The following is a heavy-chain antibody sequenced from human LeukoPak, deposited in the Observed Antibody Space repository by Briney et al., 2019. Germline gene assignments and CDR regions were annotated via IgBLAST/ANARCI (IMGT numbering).Heavy chain of an antibody. Sequence: PSETLSLTCAVYGGSFSGYYWSWIRQPPGKGLEWIGEINHSGSTNYNPSLKSRVTISVDTSKNQFSLKLSSVTAADTAVYYCAADSGSYDNGVFWGQGTLVTVSS. CDR1: GGSFSGYY. J-gene: IGHJ4*02. D-gene: IGHD1-26*01. CDR2: INHSGST. CDR3: AADSGSYDNGVF. V-gene: IGHV4-34*01.